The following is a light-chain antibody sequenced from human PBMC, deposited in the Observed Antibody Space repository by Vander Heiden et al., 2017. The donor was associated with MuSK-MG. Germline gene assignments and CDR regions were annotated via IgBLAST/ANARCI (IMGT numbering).Light chain of an antibody. CDR2: AAS. J-gene: IGKJ1*01. Sequence: DIQMTQSPSSLSASVGDRVTITCRASQSISNYLNWYQQKPGKAPKVLIYAASILQSGVPSRFGGSGSGTDFTLTISRLQPEDLATYYCQQRDSTPWTFGQGTKVEIK. CDR3: QQRDSTPWT. V-gene: IGKV1-39*01. CDR1: QSISNY.